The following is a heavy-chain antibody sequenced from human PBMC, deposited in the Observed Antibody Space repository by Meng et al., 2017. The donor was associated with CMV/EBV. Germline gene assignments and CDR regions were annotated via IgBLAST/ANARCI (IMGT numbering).Heavy chain of an antibody. CDR2: ISAYNGNT. V-gene: IGHV1-18*01. CDR1: CYTFTSYG. J-gene: IGHJ3*02. CDR3: ARDSRSVVMTHFYDAFDI. Sequence: ASVKVSCKASCYTFTSYGISWVRQAPGQGLEWMGWISAYNGNTNYAQKLQGRVTMTTDTSTSTAYMELRSLRSDDTAVYYCARDSRSVVMTHFYDAFDIWGQGTMVTVSS. D-gene: IGHD3-22*01.